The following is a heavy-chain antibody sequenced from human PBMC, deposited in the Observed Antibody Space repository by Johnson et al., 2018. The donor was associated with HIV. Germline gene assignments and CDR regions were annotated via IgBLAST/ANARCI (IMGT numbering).Heavy chain of an antibody. D-gene: IGHD1-26*01. CDR3: ARVRAGRENAFDI. Sequence: VQLVESGGGVVQPGRSLRLSCAASGFTFRNYAMHWVRQAPGKGLEWVAVISYDGSNKYYADSVKGRFTISRDNSKNTLSLQMNSPRVDDTAIYYCARVRAGRENAFDIWGQGTMVTVSS. CDR1: GFTFRNYA. J-gene: IGHJ3*02. CDR2: ISYDGSNK. V-gene: IGHV3-30*04.